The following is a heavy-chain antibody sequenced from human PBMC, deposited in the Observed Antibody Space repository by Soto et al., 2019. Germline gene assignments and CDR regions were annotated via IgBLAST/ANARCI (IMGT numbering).Heavy chain of an antibody. CDR2: INHSGST. D-gene: IGHD4-17*01. Sequence: QVQLQQWGAGLLKPSETLSLTCAVYGGSFSGYYWSWIRQPPGKGLEWIGEINHSGSTNYNPSLTRRVTEAVDTGKNQFSLMLSSMTAADAAVYYCARAGGLHYGDDALDYWGQGTLVTVSS. CDR3: ARAGGLHYGDDALDY. CDR1: GGSFSGYY. V-gene: IGHV4-34*01. J-gene: IGHJ4*02.